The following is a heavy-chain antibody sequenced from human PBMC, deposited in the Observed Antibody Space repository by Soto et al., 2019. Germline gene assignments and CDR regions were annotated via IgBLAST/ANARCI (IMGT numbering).Heavy chain of an antibody. CDR1: GGTFSSYA. V-gene: IGHV1-69*13. CDR3: AVRITMVRGVITHSYNWFDP. Sequence: SVKVSCKASGGTFSSYAISWVRQAPGQGLEWMGGIIPIFGTANYAQKFQGRVTITADESTSTAYMELSSLRSEDTAVYYCAVRITMVRGVITHSYNWFDPWGQGTLVTVSS. CDR2: IIPIFGTA. D-gene: IGHD3-10*01. J-gene: IGHJ5*02.